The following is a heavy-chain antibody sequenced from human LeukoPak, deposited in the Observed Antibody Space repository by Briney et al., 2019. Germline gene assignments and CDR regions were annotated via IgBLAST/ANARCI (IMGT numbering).Heavy chain of an antibody. Sequence: GGSLRLSCAASGFTFSSYGMHWVRQAPGKGLEWVAVISYDGSNKYYADSVKGRFTISRDNSKNTLYLQMNSLRAEDMAVYYCASLPYCSSTSCYNYGMDVWGQGTTVTVSS. D-gene: IGHD2-2*02. CDR1: GFTFSSYG. V-gene: IGHV3-30*19. J-gene: IGHJ6*01. CDR3: ASLPYCSSTSCYNYGMDV. CDR2: ISYDGSNK.